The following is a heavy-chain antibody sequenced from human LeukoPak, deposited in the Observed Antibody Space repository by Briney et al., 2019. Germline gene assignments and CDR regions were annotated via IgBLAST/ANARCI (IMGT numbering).Heavy chain of an antibody. V-gene: IGHV4-4*07. CDR1: GGSISSYY. CDR2: IYTSGST. D-gene: IGHD6-6*01. J-gene: IGHJ3*02. Sequence: PSETLSLTCTVSGGSISSYYWSWIRQPAGKGLEWIGRIYTSGSTNYNPSLKSRVTMSVDTSKNQFSLKLSSVTAADTAVYYCARLYSSSSSGAFDIWGQGTMVTVSS. CDR3: ARLYSSSSSGAFDI.